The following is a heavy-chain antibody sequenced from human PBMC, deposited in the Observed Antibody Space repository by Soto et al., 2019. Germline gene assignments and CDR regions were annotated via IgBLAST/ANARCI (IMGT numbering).Heavy chain of an antibody. D-gene: IGHD7-27*01. V-gene: IGHV3-48*01. Sequence: EVQLVESRGGLVQPGGSLRLSCATAGFILSDCAMNWVRQAPGKGLEWVSYISSSSSVIDYADSVKGRFTVSRDNARNSLYLQMNSLRAEDTAVYYCARDLRWGSNWYYYMDVSGKGTTVTVSS. CDR2: ISSSSSVI. J-gene: IGHJ6*03. CDR3: ARDLRWGSNWYYYMDV. CDR1: GFILSDCA.